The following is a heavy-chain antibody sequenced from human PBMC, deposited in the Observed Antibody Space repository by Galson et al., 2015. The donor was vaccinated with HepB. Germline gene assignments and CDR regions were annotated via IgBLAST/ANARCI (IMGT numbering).Heavy chain of an antibody. V-gene: IGHV3-7*01. D-gene: IGHD6-19*01. CDR3: ARIGYSSSAFDY. CDR2: IKQDGSVK. CDR1: GFTFSNYW. Sequence: SLRLSCAASGFTFSNYWMSWVRQAPGKGLEWVANIKQDGSVKYYLDSVKGRFTISRDNAKNSVYLQMNSLRAEDMAVYYCARIGYSSSAFDYWGQGTLVTVSS. J-gene: IGHJ4*02.